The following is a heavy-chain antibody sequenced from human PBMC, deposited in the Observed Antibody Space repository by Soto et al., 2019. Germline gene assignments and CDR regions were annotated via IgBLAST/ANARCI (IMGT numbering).Heavy chain of an antibody. J-gene: IGHJ6*02. Sequence: ASVKVSCQASGYTFTSYGISGVRQAPGQGLEWMGWISAYNGNTNYAQKLQGRVTMTTDTSTSTAYMELRSLRSDDTAVYYCARYNWNYALYYYGMDVWGQGTTVTVSS. CDR3: ARYNWNYALYYYGMDV. V-gene: IGHV1-18*01. CDR2: ISAYNGNT. CDR1: GYTFTSYG. D-gene: IGHD1-7*01.